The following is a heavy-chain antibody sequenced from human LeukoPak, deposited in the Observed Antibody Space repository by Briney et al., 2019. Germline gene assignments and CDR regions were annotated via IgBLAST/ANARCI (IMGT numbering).Heavy chain of an antibody. CDR2: ISTYNGLT. CDR1: GYPFINRA. V-gene: IGHV1-18*01. Sequence: ASVKVSCKASGYPFINRAISWVRQAPGEGLEWVGWISTYNGLTNSAQSFQGRLTLTTDTSTSTAYMELRSLRSDDTALYFCGRLRSIGASGHDASDMWGQGTMVTVSS. D-gene: IGHD6-25*01. CDR3: GRLRSIGASGHDASDM. J-gene: IGHJ3*02.